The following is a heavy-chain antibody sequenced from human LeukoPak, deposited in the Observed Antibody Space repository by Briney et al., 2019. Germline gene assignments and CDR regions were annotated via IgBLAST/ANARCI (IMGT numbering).Heavy chain of an antibody. CDR1: GFTFSSYA. CDR3: AKGPFTVTNHYFDY. Sequence: GGSLRLSCAASGFTFSSYAMSWVRQAPGRGLEWVSAISGSGGTTYYADSVKGRFTISRDNSKNTLFLQMNSLRAEDTAVYYCAKGPFTVTNHYFDYWGQGTLVTVSS. J-gene: IGHJ4*02. V-gene: IGHV3-23*01. D-gene: IGHD4-17*01. CDR2: ISGSGGTT.